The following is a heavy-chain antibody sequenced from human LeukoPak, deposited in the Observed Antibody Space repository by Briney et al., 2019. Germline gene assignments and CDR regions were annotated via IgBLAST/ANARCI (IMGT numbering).Heavy chain of an antibody. D-gene: IGHD3-10*01. CDR1: GGSISGFY. CDR3: AKHGAREMVQLVDN. J-gene: IGHJ4*02. CDR2: ISYGGFT. Sequence: SETLSLTCTVSGGSISGFYWSWIRQSPVKGLEWIGYISYGGFTEYTPSLKSRVTISVDTSKNHFSLRLSSVTAADTAVYYCAKHGAREMVQLVDNWGEGTLVTVSS. V-gene: IGHV4-59*08.